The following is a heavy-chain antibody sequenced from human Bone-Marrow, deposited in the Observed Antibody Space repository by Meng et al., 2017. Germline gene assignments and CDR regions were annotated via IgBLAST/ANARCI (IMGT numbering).Heavy chain of an antibody. V-gene: IGHV3-53*04. CDR3: ASLDDSSGYYSSDDAFDI. Sequence: GGSLRLSCAASGFTFDDYAMHWVRQAPGKGLEWVSVIYSGGSTYYADSVKGRFTISRHNSKNTLHLQMNSLRAEDTAVYYCASLDDSSGYYSSDDAFDIWGQGTMVTVSS. CDR1: GFTFDDYA. CDR2: IYSGGST. D-gene: IGHD3-22*01. J-gene: IGHJ3*02.